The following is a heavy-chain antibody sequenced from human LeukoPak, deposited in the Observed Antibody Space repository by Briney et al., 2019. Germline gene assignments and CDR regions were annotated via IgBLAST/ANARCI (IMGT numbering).Heavy chain of an antibody. CDR3: AISIPGGDYYYYGMDV. CDR2: IYYSGST. CDR1: GGSISSYY. Sequence: PSETLSLTCTVSGGSISSYYWSWIRQPPGKGLEWIGYIYYSGSTNYNPSLKSRVTISVDTSKNQFPLKLSSVTAADTAVYYCAISIPGGDYYYYGMDVWGQGTTVTVSS. D-gene: IGHD3-10*01. J-gene: IGHJ6*02. V-gene: IGHV4-59*01.